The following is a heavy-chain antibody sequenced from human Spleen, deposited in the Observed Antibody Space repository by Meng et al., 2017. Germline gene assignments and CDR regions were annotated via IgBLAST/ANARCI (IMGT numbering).Heavy chain of an antibody. CDR2: INHSGST. Sequence: AQQQQGGAGLLKPAESLSLTFAVYGGSFSVYYWSWIRQPPGKGLEWIGEINHSGSTNYNPSLKSRVTISVDTSKNNLSLKLSSVTAADSAVYYCARGPTTMAHDFDYWGQGTLVTVSS. V-gene: IGHV4-34*01. D-gene: IGHD4-11*01. CDR1: GGSFSVYY. J-gene: IGHJ4*02. CDR3: ARGPTTMAHDFDY.